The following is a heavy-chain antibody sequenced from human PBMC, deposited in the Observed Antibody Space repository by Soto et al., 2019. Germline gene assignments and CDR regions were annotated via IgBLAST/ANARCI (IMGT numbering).Heavy chain of an antibody. CDR1: GFSVSSHF. J-gene: IGHJ4*02. D-gene: IGHD2-15*01. V-gene: IGHV3-53*01. Sequence: EVQLVESGGGLIQPGGSLRLSCAAYGFSVSSHFMSWVRQAPGKGLEWVSVIYRGGSTYYADSVRGRFTISRDNSKNKLYLQMNRLRVEDTAVYYCARDRFKAVDSHYFEYWGQGTLVTVSS. CDR3: ARDRFKAVDSHYFEY. CDR2: IYRGGST.